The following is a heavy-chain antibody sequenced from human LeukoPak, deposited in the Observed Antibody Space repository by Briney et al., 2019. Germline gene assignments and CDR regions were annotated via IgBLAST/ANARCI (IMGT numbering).Heavy chain of an antibody. CDR1: GYTFTGYY. CDR2: INPNSGGT. Sequence: ASVKVSCKASGYTFTGYYMHRVRQAPGQGLEWMGWINPNSGGTNYAQKLQGWVTMTRDTSISTAYMELSRLRSDDTAVYYCARECLRSSGCWEGRNYYYGMDVWGQGTTVTVSS. CDR3: ARECLRSSGCWEGRNYYYGMDV. D-gene: IGHD6-19*01. J-gene: IGHJ6*02. V-gene: IGHV1-2*04.